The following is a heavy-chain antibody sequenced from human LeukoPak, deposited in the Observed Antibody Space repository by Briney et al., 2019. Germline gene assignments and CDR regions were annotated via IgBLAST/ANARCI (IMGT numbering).Heavy chain of an antibody. CDR1: GGSISSSSYY. D-gene: IGHD1-14*01. Sequence: SETLSLTCTVSGGSISSSSYYWGWIRQPPGKGLEWIGSIYYSGSTYYNPSLKSRVTISVDTSKNQFSLKLSSVTAADTAVYYCASSPSYRGIWFDPWGQGTLVTVSS. CDR3: ASSPSYRGIWFDP. J-gene: IGHJ5*02. CDR2: IYYSGST. V-gene: IGHV4-39*07.